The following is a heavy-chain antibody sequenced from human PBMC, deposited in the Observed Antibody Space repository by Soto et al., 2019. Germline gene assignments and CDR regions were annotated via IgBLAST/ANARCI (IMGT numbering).Heavy chain of an antibody. D-gene: IGHD2-21*02. CDR2: IYSRGDT. V-gene: IGHV4-4*07. CDR3: AKDIWTYCGGDCYSFYFDY. J-gene: IGHJ4*02. Sequence: PSETLSLTCSVSGGSMRSYYWNWLRQPAGKGLEWIGRIYSRGDTNYNPSVKSRVTMSVDTSKNEFSLRLNSVTAADTAVYYCAKDIWTYCGGDCYSFYFDYWGQGTLVTVSS. CDR1: GGSMRSYY.